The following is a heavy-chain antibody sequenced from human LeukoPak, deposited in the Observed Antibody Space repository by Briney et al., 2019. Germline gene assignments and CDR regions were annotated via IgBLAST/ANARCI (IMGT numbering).Heavy chain of an antibody. V-gene: IGHV3-33*01. D-gene: IGHD4-17*01. CDR2: IWYDGSNK. CDR1: GFTFRSYG. CDR3: VRTSKYGDSGY. J-gene: IGHJ4*02. Sequence: GRSLRLSCAASGFTFRSYGMHWVRQAPGKGLEWVAVIWYDGSNKYYADSVKGRFTISRDNSKNTLYLQMNSLRAEDTAVYYCVRTSKYGDSGYWGQGTLVTVSS.